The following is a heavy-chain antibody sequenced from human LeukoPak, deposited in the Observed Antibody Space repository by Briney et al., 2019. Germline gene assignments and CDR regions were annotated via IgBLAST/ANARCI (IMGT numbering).Heavy chain of an antibody. Sequence: ASVKVSCKASGGTFSSYAISWVRQAPGQGLEWMGRIIPILGIANYAQKFQGRVTITADKSTSTAYMELSSLRSEDTAVYYCARDFSSGWPHAFDIWGQGTMVTVSS. CDR3: ARDFSSGWPHAFDI. CDR1: GGTFSSYA. CDR2: IIPILGIA. J-gene: IGHJ3*02. V-gene: IGHV1-69*04. D-gene: IGHD6-19*01.